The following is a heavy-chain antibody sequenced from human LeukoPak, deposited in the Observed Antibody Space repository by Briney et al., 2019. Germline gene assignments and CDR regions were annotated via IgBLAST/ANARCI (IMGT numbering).Heavy chain of an antibody. CDR3: ARFLCDNGVCHRAFDI. CDR1: GYILTNYG. CDR2: ISGYNADT. D-gene: IGHD2-8*01. Sequence: GASVTVSCKASGYILTNYGITWVRQAPGQGLEWMGWISGYNADTDSAQKVQGRLTMTTDTSTNTAYMELRSLRSDDTAVYYCARFLCDNGVCHRAFDIWGQGTVVTVS. V-gene: IGHV1-18*01. J-gene: IGHJ3*02.